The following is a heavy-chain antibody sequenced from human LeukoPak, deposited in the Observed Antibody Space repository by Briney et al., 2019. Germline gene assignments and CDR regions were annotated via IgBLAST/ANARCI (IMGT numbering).Heavy chain of an antibody. CDR3: AKNRLGQTYADAFEV. J-gene: IGHJ3*01. Sequence: PGGSLRVSCAASGFTFINYDMHWVRQAPGKGPQWLAFIRSDGSVKYYEDSVTGRFTIYRDNSRNILYLQMNSLTTEDTAVYFCAKNRLGQTYADAFEVWGQGTMV. V-gene: IGHV3-30*02. CDR2: IRSDGSVK. D-gene: IGHD2/OR15-2a*01. CDR1: GFTFINYD.